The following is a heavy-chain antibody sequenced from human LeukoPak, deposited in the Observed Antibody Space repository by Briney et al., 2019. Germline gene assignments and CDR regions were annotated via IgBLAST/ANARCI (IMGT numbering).Heavy chain of an antibody. Sequence: ASVKVSCKASGYTFTGYYMHWARQAPGQGLEWMGWINPNSGGTNYAQKFQGRVTMTRDTSISTAYMELSRLRSDDTAVYYCASDTNYGDYVRGFDYWGQGTLVTVSS. D-gene: IGHD4-17*01. CDR3: ASDTNYGDYVRGFDY. CDR2: INPNSGGT. V-gene: IGHV1-2*02. J-gene: IGHJ4*02. CDR1: GYTFTGYY.